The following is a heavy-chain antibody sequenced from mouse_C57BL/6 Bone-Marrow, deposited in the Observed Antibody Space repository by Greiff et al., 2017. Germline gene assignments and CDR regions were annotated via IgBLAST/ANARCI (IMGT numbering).Heavy chain of an antibody. CDR1: GYTFTSYG. V-gene: IGHV1-81*01. J-gene: IGHJ3*01. CDR3: ARSAAQATLAY. CDR2: IYPRSGNT. D-gene: IGHD3-2*02. Sequence: LVESGAELARPGASVKLSCKASGYTFTSYGISWVKQRTGQGLEWIGEIYPRSGNTYYNEKFKGKATLTADKSSSTAYMELRSLTSEDSAVYFCARSAAQATLAYWGQGTLVTVSA.